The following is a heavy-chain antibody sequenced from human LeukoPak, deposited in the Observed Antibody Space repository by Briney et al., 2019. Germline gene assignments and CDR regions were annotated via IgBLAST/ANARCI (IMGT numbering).Heavy chain of an antibody. CDR3: ARGQLTARAFDI. D-gene: IGHD2-2*01. CDR1: GFTFSSYA. J-gene: IGHJ3*02. CDR2: ISGSGGST. V-gene: IGHV3-23*01. Sequence: GGSLRLSCAASGFTFSSYAMSWVRQAPGKGLEWVSAISGSGGSTYYADSVKGRFTISRDNAKNSLYLQMNSLRAEDTAVYYCARGQLTARAFDIWGQGTMVTVSS.